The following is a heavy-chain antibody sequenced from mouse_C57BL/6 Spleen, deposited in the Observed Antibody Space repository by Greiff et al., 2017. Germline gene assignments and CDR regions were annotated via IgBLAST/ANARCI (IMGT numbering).Heavy chain of an antibody. J-gene: IGHJ1*03. D-gene: IGHD2-1*01. Sequence: DVMLVESGGDLVKPGGSLKLSCAASGFTFSSYGMSWVRQTPDKRLEWVATLSSGGSYTYYPDSVKGRFTISRDNAKNTLYLKMSSLKSEDTARYYCAVHGDYGNKVNWYFDVWGTGTTVTVSS. CDR2: LSSGGSYT. CDR3: AVHGDYGNKVNWYFDV. V-gene: IGHV5-6*02. CDR1: GFTFSSYG.